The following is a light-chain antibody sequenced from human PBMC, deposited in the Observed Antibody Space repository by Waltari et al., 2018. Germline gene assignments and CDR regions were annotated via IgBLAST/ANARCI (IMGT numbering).Light chain of an antibody. CDR1: QSVSSY. V-gene: IGKV3-11*01. CDR3: QQRSNWPPRVT. Sequence: PGERATLSCRASQSVSSYLALYQQKPGQAPRLLIYDASNRATGIPARFSGSGSGTDFTLTISSLEPEDFAVYYCQQRSNWPPRVTFGQGTRLEIK. CDR2: DAS. J-gene: IGKJ5*01.